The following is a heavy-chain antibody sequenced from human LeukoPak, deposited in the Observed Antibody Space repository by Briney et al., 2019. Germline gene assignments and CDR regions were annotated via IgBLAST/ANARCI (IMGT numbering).Heavy chain of an antibody. CDR1: GYRFTSYW. CDR2: IYPGDSEV. V-gene: IGHV5-51*01. Sequence: GESLKISCKASGYRFTSYWXXXXXQMPGKGLEWMGMIYPGDSEVRYGPAFQGQVTISADKSVNTAYLQWSSLKASDTAIYYCATEIGSGWFYDYWGQGTLVTVSS. CDR3: ATEIGSGWFYDY. D-gene: IGHD6-19*01. J-gene: IGHJ4*02.